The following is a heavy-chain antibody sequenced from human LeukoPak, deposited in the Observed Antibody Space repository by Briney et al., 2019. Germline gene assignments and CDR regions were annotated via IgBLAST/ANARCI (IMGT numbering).Heavy chain of an antibody. CDR1: GYSFTSYW. CDR3: ARLVLDDSLTGYYKGGDWFDP. CDR2: IYPGDSDT. V-gene: IGHV5-51*01. Sequence: GESLKISCKGSGYSFTSYWIGWVRQMPGKGLEWMGIIYPGDSDTRYSPSFQGQVTISADKSISTAYLQWSSLKASDTAMYYCARLVLDDSLTGYYKGGDWFDPWGQGTLVTVSS. J-gene: IGHJ5*02. D-gene: IGHD3-9*01.